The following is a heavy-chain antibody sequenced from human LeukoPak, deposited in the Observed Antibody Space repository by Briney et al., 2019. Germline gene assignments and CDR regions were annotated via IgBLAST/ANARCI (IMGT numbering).Heavy chain of an antibody. CDR2: ISSSGSTI. CDR1: GGSITSYY. Sequence: LSLTCTVSGGSITSYYWSWIRQAPGKGLEWVSYISSSGSTIYYADSVKGRFTISRDNAKNSLYLQMNSLRAEDTAVYYCARDRSVTTNKYYHGMDVWGQGTTVTVSS. D-gene: IGHD4-11*01. V-gene: IGHV3-11*01. J-gene: IGHJ6*02. CDR3: ARDRSVTTNKYYHGMDV.